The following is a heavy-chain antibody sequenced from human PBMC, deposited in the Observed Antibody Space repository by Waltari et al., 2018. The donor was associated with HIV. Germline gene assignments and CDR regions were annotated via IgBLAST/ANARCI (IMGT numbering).Heavy chain of an antibody. CDR3: ASARETMGVDFDS. V-gene: IGHV1-69*08. Sequence: QVQLLQPAAEVKKPGSSVKVSCKASGGAFVRHTIHWVRQAPGQGLEWMGRAIPMFGTANYAQKFQGRVTITADKSTSTAYMELNGLRFDDTAVYYCASARETMGVDFDSWGQGTLVTVS. CDR1: GGAFVRHT. D-gene: IGHD3-10*01. CDR2: AIPMFGTA. J-gene: IGHJ5*01.